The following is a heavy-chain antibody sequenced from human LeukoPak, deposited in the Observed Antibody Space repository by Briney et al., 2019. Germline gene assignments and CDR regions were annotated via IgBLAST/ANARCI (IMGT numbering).Heavy chain of an antibody. D-gene: IGHD4-17*01. J-gene: IGHJ4*02. CDR1: GYSISSGYY. CDR2: IYHSGST. CDR3: ARTTVTTPDY. Sequence: PSETLSLTCTVSGYSISSGYYWGWIRQPPGKGLEWIGRIYHSGSTYYNPSLKSRVTIPVDTSKNQFSLKLSSVTAADTAVYYCARTTVTTPDYWGQGTLVTVSS. V-gene: IGHV4-38-2*02.